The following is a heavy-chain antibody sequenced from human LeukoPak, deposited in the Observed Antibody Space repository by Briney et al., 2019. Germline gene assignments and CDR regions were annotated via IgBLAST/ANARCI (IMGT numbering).Heavy chain of an antibody. Sequence: ASVKVSCTASGYTFTNYDINWVRQASGQGPEWMGWMSPESGNTGYAQTFQGRVTLTRDTSINTAYMELSSLRSDDTAVYYCARGISPYYYGSGVDYWGQRTLVTVSS. D-gene: IGHD3-10*01. CDR1: GYTFTNYD. J-gene: IGHJ4*02. CDR3: ARGISPYYYGSGVDY. V-gene: IGHV1-8*01. CDR2: MSPESGNT.